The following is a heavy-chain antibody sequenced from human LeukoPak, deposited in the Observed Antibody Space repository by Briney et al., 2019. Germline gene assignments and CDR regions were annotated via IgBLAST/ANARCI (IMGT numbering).Heavy chain of an antibody. CDR1: GFTFSSYA. Sequence: GGSLRLSCAASGFTFSSYAMTWVRQAPGKGLEWVSAISGSGGSTYYADSVKGRFTISRDNSKNTLYLQMNRLRAEDTAVYYCAKEQTSSGYFDYWGQGTLVTVSS. CDR3: AKEQTSSGYFDY. CDR2: ISGSGGST. V-gene: IGHV3-23*01. D-gene: IGHD2-2*01. J-gene: IGHJ4*02.